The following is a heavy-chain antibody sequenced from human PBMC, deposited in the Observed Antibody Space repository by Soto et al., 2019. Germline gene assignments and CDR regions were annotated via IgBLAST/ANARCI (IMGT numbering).Heavy chain of an antibody. Sequence: SETLSLTCTVSGGSISSGGYYWSWIRQHPGKGLEWIGYIYYSGSTYYNPSLKSRVTISVDTSKNQFSLKLSSVTAADTAVYYCARGGLEQQEFDYWGQGTLVTVSS. J-gene: IGHJ4*02. CDR1: GGSISSGGYY. V-gene: IGHV4-31*03. D-gene: IGHD6-13*01. CDR2: IYYSGST. CDR3: ARGGLEQQEFDY.